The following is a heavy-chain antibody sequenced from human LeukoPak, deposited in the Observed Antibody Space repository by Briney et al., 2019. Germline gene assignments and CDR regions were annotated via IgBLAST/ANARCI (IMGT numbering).Heavy chain of an antibody. D-gene: IGHD6-6*01. Sequence: SETLSLTCAVSGYSISSGHYWGWIRQPPGKGLEWIGSIYHSGSTYYNPSLKSRVTISVDTSKNQFSLKLSSVTAADTAVYYCARQVTAARSYYYYMDVWGKGATVTVSS. CDR1: GYSISSGHY. CDR3: ARQVTAARSYYYYMDV. CDR2: IYHSGST. V-gene: IGHV4-38-2*01. J-gene: IGHJ6*03.